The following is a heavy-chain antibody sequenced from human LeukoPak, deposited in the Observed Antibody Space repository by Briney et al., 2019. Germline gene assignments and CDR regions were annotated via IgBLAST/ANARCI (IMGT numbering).Heavy chain of an antibody. CDR3: ARDRGWPAVHFDL. D-gene: IGHD2-15*01. CDR1: GFTFDDYG. V-gene: IGHV3-33*08. CDR2: IWYDGSNK. J-gene: IGHJ4*02. Sequence: GGSLRLSCAASGFTFDDYGMHWVRQAPGKGLEWVAVIWYDGSNKYYVDSVKGRFTVSRDNSKNMLYLQMNSLGAEDTALYYCARDRGWPAVHFDLWGQGTLVTVSS.